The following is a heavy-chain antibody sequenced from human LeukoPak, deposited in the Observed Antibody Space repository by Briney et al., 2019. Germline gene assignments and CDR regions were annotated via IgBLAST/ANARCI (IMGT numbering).Heavy chain of an antibody. CDR3: ARSSRTMIVADY. Sequence: ASVKVSCKASGYTFTSYGISWARQAPGQGLEWMGWISAYNGNTNYAQKLQGRVTMTTDTSTSTAYMELRSLRSDDTAVYYCARSSRTMIVADYWGQGTLVTVSS. V-gene: IGHV1-18*01. CDR2: ISAYNGNT. CDR1: GYTFTSYG. J-gene: IGHJ4*02. D-gene: IGHD3-22*01.